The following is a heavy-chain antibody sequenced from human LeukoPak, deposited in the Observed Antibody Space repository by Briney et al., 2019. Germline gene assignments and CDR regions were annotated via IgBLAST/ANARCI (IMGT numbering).Heavy chain of an antibody. J-gene: IGHJ4*02. CDR3: ARVDSSGYYWDLDY. CDR2: ISAYNGNT. V-gene: IGHV1-18*01. CDR1: GYTFTRYG. D-gene: IGHD3-22*01. Sequence: ATVKVSCKASGYTFTRYGISWVGQAAGQGLEWMGWISAYNGNTNYAQKLQGRVTMTTDTSTSTAYMELRSLRSDDTAVYYCARVDSSGYYWDLDYWGQGTLVTVSS.